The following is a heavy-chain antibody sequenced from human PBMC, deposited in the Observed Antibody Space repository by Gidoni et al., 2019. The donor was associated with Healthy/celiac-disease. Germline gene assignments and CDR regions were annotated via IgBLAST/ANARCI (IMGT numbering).Heavy chain of an antibody. Sequence: QVQLVQSGAEVKKPGSSVKVSCKASGGTFRSYAIRWVRQAPGQGLEWMGGIIPIFGTAKYEQKFQGRVTITADESTSTAYMELSSLRSEDKAVYYCARMEVKVYAVSVYYYYGMDVWGQGTTVTVSS. CDR2: IIPIFGTA. D-gene: IGHD2-8*01. CDR3: ARMEVKVYAVSVYYYYGMDV. V-gene: IGHV1-69*01. J-gene: IGHJ6*02. CDR1: GGTFRSYA.